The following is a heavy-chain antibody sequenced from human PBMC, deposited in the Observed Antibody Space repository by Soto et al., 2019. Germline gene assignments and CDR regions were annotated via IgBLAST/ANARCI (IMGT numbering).Heavy chain of an antibody. J-gene: IGHJ4*02. D-gene: IGHD3-22*01. CDR3: ARGYGGYYDSGVYITLWLLSYFDY. CDR1: GYTFTSYY. V-gene: IGHV1-46*01. Sequence: GASVKVSCKASGYTFTSYYMDWVRQAPGQGLEWMGVINPSDGSTSYAQKFQGRVTMTRDTSTSTVYMELSSLRSEDTAVYYCARGYGGYYDSGVYITLWLLSYFDYWGQGTLVTVSS. CDR2: INPSDGST.